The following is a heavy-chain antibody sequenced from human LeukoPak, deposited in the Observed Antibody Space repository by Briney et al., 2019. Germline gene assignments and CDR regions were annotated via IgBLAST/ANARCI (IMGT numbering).Heavy chain of an antibody. D-gene: IGHD2-2*01. CDR1: GYTFTIYG. Sequence: VASVTVSCTASGYTFTIYGISWVRQAPGQGLEWMGWISACNGNTNYAQKLQGRVTMTTDTSTSTAYMELWSLRSDDTAVYYCARTRCSSTSCPNYYYYYDMDVWGKGTTVTVSS. J-gene: IGHJ6*03. CDR2: ISACNGNT. V-gene: IGHV1-18*01. CDR3: ARTRCSSTSCPNYYYYYDMDV.